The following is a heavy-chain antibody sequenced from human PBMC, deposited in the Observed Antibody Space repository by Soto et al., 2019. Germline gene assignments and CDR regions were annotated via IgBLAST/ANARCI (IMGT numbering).Heavy chain of an antibody. J-gene: IGHJ5*02. CDR3: ARNVLRGYCSSSSCPFDP. Sequence: GESLKISCKGSGYSFAGYWITWVRQKPGKGLEWMGRIDPSDSQTYYSPSFRGHVTISATKSITTVFLQWSSLRAEDTAVYYCARNVLRGYCSSSSCPFDPWGQGTLVTVSS. CDR2: IDPSDSQT. V-gene: IGHV5-10-1*01. CDR1: GYSFAGYW. D-gene: IGHD2-2*01.